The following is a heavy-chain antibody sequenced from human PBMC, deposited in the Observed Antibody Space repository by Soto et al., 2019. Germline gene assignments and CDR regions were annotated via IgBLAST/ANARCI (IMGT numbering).Heavy chain of an antibody. J-gene: IGHJ3*02. CDR1: GYTLTFRY. Sequence: SVKVSCKASGYTLTFRYLHWVGQAPGQALEWMGWITPFKSGTNYAQKFQDRVTITRDRSVSTAYMELSNLRSDDTAMYYCERSPFAGSDAFDIWGQGTMVTVSS. D-gene: IGHD1-1*01. V-gene: IGHV1-45*02. CDR3: ERSPFAGSDAFDI. CDR2: ITPFKSGT.